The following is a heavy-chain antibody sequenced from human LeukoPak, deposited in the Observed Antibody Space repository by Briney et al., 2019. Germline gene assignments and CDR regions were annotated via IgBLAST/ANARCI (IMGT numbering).Heavy chain of an antibody. V-gene: IGHV6-1*01. D-gene: IGHD1-14*01. CDR2: TYYRSKWFN. CDR3: ARGRYSGFDF. Sequence: SQTLSLTCAISGDSVSSNLIAWSCFRQSPSRGLDWLGRTYYRSKWFNEYAVSVRGRINVNLDTSTNQLPLQLHSVTPEDTAVYYCARGRYSGFDFWGQGTMVTVSS. J-gene: IGHJ3*01. CDR1: GDSVSSNLIA.